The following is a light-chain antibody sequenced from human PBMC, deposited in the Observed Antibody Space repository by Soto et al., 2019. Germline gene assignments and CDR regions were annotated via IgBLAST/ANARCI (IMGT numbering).Light chain of an antibody. V-gene: IGKV3-15*01. J-gene: IGKJ5*01. CDR1: QSVSNK. CDR2: DTS. CDR3: QQYNTWRSIS. Sequence: IFLTPSPSTLSVSPWERVTLSCRASQSVSNKLGWYQHKPGQAPRLLIYDTSTRAAGTPARFTGSGSGTDFTLTISSLQSEDFAVYYCQQYNTWRSISFGQGTRLEIK.